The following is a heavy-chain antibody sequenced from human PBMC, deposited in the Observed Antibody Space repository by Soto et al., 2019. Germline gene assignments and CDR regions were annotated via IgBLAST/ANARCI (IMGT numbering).Heavy chain of an antibody. CDR3: AREVYYVFWSGFNTHPYYFDA. D-gene: IGHD3-3*01. V-gene: IGHV3-30-3*01. J-gene: IGHJ4*02. CDR2: ISDDGSNT. Sequence: VQLVESGGGVVQPGRSLRLSCAASGFTFSRHTMHWVRQAPGTRLEWVADISDDGSNTYYADSVKGRFTISRDNSKNPLYLQMDSLSSEDTAGHHCAREVYYVFWSGFNTHPYYFDAWGQGTLVTVS. CDR1: GFTFSRHT.